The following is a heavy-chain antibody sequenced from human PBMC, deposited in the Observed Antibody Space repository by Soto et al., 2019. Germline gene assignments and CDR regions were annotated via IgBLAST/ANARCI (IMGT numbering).Heavy chain of an antibody. CDR3: AGYSSGWYVLRVY. V-gene: IGHV3-30-3*01. D-gene: IGHD6-19*01. CDR1: GFTFSSYA. J-gene: IGHJ4*02. CDR2: ISYDGSNK. Sequence: PGGSLRLSCAASGFTFSSYAMHWVRQAPGKGLEWVAVISYDGSNKYYADSVKGRFTISRDNSKNTLYLQMNSLRAEDTAVYYCAGYSSGWYVLRVYWGQGTLVTVSS.